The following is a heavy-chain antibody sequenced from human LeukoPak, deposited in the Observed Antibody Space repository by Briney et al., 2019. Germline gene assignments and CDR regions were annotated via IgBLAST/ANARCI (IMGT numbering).Heavy chain of an antibody. J-gene: IGHJ6*03. CDR3: AKGGGYEAQYYYYYLDV. D-gene: IGHD5-12*01. CDR1: GFTFSNYA. V-gene: IGHV3-30*04. CDR2: ISFDGSNK. Sequence: GGSLRLSCAASGFTFSNYAVHWVRQAPGKGLEWVAVISFDGSNKYYADSVKGRFTISRDNSKNTLYLQMESLRAEDTAVYYCAKGGGYEAQYYYYYLDVWGKGTTVTISS.